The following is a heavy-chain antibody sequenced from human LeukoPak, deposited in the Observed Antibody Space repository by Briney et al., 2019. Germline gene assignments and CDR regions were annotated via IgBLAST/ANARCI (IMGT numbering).Heavy chain of an antibody. J-gene: IGHJ4*02. D-gene: IGHD3-3*01. CDR2: FDPEDGET. CDR3: ARDAIFGDTHYFDY. CDR1: GYTLTELS. Sequence: GASVKVSCKVSGYTLTELSMHWVRQAPGKGLEWMGGFDPEDGETIYAQKFQGRVTMTEDTSTDTAYMELSSLRSDDTAVYYCARDAIFGDTHYFDYWGQGTLVTVSS. V-gene: IGHV1-24*01.